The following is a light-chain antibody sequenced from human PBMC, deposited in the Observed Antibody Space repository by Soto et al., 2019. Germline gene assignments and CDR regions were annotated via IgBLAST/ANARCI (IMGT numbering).Light chain of an antibody. CDR2: EVF. Sequence: QSALTQPASVSGSPGQSITISCTGTTNDVATYNLVSWHQRHPGKAPRVIIYEVFKRPSGVSNRFSGSKSGNTGSLTISGLQTKDEAEYFCSSFAGGNTFVFGGGTKLTVL. CDR1: TNDVATYNL. J-gene: IGLJ2*01. CDR3: SSFAGGNTFV. V-gene: IGLV2-23*02.